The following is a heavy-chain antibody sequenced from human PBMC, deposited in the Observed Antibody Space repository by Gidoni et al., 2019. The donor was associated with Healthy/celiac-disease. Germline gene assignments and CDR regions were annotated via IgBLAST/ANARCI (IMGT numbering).Heavy chain of an antibody. CDR2: ISAYNGNT. Sequence: QVQLVQSGAEVKKPGASVKVSCKASGYTFTSYGISWVRQAPGQGLEWMGWISAYNGNTNYAQKLQGKGTLTTDTSTSTAYMELRSLRSDDPAGDYWARGVITIFGVVSSSGMDVWGQGTTVTVSS. J-gene: IGHJ6*02. D-gene: IGHD3-3*01. V-gene: IGHV1-18*01. CDR1: GYTFTSYG. CDR3: ARGVITIFGVVSSSGMDV.